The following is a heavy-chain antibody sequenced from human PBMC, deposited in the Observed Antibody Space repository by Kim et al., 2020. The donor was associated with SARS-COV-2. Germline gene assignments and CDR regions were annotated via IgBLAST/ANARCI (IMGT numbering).Heavy chain of an antibody. CDR2: GVST. J-gene: IGHJ6*03. CDR3: AKDNHMDV. V-gene: IGHV3-23*01. Sequence: GVSTYYAESAKGRFTISRDNSKNTLYLQMNSLRAEDTAVYYCAKDNHMDVWGKGTTVTVSS.